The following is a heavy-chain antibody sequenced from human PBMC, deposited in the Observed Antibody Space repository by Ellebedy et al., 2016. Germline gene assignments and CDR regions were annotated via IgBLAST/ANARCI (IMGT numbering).Heavy chain of an antibody. Sequence: GSLRLSCTVSGDSINNSHYYWGWIRQSPGKGLEWIVNIYYSGTTDDNRSLRSRITTSIDTSENQFSLKLRSMTAADTAVYYCARWQWVGGIYYFDLWGQGTLVTVSS. V-gene: IGHV4-39*01. CDR3: ARWQWVGGIYYFDL. D-gene: IGHD6-19*01. CDR2: IYYSGTT. CDR1: GDSINNSHYY. J-gene: IGHJ4*02.